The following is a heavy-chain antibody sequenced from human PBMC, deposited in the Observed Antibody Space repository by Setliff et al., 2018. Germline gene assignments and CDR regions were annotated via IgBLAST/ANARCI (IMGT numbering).Heavy chain of an antibody. Sequence: SETLSLTCIVSGESIDSVATGNHYWNWIRQPARKGLEWIGRIYTTWSTNYNPSLRSRVSISLDTSKSQFFLKLNSVTAADTAVYYCARMSGFLYMDVWGKGTPVTVSS. J-gene: IGHJ6*03. CDR1: GESIDSVATGNHY. CDR2: IYTTWST. V-gene: IGHV4-61*02. CDR3: ARMSGFLYMDV. D-gene: IGHD3-3*01.